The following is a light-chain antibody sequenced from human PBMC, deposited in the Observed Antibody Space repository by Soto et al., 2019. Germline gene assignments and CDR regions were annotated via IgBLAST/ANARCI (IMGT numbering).Light chain of an antibody. J-gene: IGKJ2*01. V-gene: IGKV3-11*01. CDR2: DTS. Sequence: EIVLTQSPVTLSLSPGERATLSCRASQSVGSYLAWYQHKPGQAPRLLIYDTSNRAIGIPARFSGSGSGTDFTLTISSLEPEDFAVYYCQQRSNWPGYSFGQGTKLEIK. CDR3: QQRSNWPGYS. CDR1: QSVGSY.